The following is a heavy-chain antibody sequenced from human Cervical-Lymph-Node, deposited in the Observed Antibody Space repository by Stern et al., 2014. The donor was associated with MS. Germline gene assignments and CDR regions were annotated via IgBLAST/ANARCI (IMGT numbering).Heavy chain of an antibody. CDR2: LDWYGDK. D-gene: IGHD2-21*01. CDR3: VRAREGYYFDY. CDR1: GFSLSTTGMC. Sequence: QVTLRESGPALVKPTQTLTLTCTFSGFSLSTTGMCLSWIRQPPGKALAWLALLDWYGDKYYSTALKTRLTISKDTSKNQVVLTMTNMAPLDTATYFCVRAREGYYFDYWGQGIPVTVSS. V-gene: IGHV2-70*01. J-gene: IGHJ4*02.